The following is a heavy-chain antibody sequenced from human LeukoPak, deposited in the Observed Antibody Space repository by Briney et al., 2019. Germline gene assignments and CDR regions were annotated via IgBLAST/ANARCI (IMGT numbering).Heavy chain of an antibody. V-gene: IGHV4-59*11. Sequence: SETLSPTCTVSGGSISSHYWSWIRQPPGKGLEWIGYIYYSGTTDYNPFHKSRVTISIDTSKNQFSLKVTFVTAADTAVYYCARGHPQEYGGYFYMDVWGTGTTVTVSS. CDR3: ARGHPQEYGGYFYMDV. CDR2: IYYSGTT. CDR1: GGSISSHY. J-gene: IGHJ6*03. D-gene: IGHD4/OR15-4a*01.